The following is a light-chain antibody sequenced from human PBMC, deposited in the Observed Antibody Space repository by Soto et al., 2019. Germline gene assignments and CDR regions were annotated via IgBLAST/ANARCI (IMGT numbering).Light chain of an antibody. Sequence: LTQPASVSGSPGQSITISCIGTSSDVGGNKYVSWYQQNPGKAPKLMICDVSNRPSGVSNRFSGSKSGNTASLTISGLQAEDEADYYCSAFTGSTYVFGTGTKVTVL. CDR2: DVS. J-gene: IGLJ1*01. V-gene: IGLV2-14*01. CDR1: SSDVGGNKY. CDR3: SAFTGSTYV.